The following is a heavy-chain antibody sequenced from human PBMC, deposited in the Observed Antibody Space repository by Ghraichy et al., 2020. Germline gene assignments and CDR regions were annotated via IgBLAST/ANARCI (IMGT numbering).Heavy chain of an antibody. V-gene: IGHV4-4*02. CDR3: ARALLWSNYHGVDV. Sequence: SETLSLTCAVSGGSISSTNWWSWVRQPPGKGLECIGEIYHSGSTNYNPSLKSRVTISVDKSKNQFSLKLSSVTAADTAVYYCARALLWSNYHGVDVWGQGTTVTVSS. J-gene: IGHJ6*02. CDR2: IYHSGST. CDR1: GGSISSTNW. D-gene: IGHD3-10*01.